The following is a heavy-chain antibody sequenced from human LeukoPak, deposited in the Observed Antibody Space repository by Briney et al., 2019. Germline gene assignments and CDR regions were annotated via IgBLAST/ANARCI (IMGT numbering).Heavy chain of an antibody. CDR2: VWGSRSHI. V-gene: IGHV3-21*06. Sequence: PGGALRLSCAASGCNFAMYRRSWVRQAPPAGLDGLAVVWGSRSHIYYADSVTGRFTISSDNAETSLYLQPHSLGAEDTAVYSCEKAGGYCTTNCRGIGNRFEPWGQGALVAVSS. CDR1: GCNFAMYR. CDR3: EKAGGYCTTNCRGIGNRFEP. D-gene: IGHD2-8*01. J-gene: IGHJ5*02.